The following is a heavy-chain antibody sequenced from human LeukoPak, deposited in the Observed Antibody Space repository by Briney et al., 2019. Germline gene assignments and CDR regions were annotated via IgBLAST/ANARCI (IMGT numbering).Heavy chain of an antibody. J-gene: IGHJ1*01. CDR2: INPSGGRT. Sequence: ASVKVSCKASGYTFTSYYMHWVRQAPGQGLEWMGIINPSGGRTSYAQKFQGRVTMTRDTSTSTVYMELSSLRSDDTAVYYCARGYYDSSDYEYFQHWGQGTLVTVSS. CDR3: ARGYYDSSDYEYFQH. CDR1: GYTFTSYY. V-gene: IGHV1-46*01. D-gene: IGHD3-22*01.